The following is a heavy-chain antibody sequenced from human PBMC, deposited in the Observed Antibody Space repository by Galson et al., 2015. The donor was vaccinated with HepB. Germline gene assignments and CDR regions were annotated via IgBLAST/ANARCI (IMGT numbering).Heavy chain of an antibody. CDR1: GFTFSSYD. CDR2: IGTAGDP. Sequence: SLRLSCAASGFTFSSYDMHWVRQATGKGLEWVSAIGTAGDPYYPGSVKGRFTITRENAKNSLYLQMNSLRDEDTAVYYCATASVAAVRAFDYWGQGTLVTVSS. CDR3: ATASVAAVRAFDY. J-gene: IGHJ4*02. D-gene: IGHD6-6*01. V-gene: IGHV3-13*05.